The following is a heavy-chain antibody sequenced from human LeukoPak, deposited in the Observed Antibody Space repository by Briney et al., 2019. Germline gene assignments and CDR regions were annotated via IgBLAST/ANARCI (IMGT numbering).Heavy chain of an antibody. D-gene: IGHD2-2*02. CDR1: GCTFTSYG. CDR3: ARDLPDIVVVPAAIDPAFDY. J-gene: IGHJ4*02. CDR2: ISAYNGNT. Sequence: VASVKVSCKASGCTFTSYGISWVRQAPGQGLEWMGWISAYNGNTNYAQKLQGRVTMTTDTSTSTAYMELRSLRSDDTAVYYCARDLPDIVVVPAAIDPAFDYWGQGTLVTVSS. V-gene: IGHV1-18*01.